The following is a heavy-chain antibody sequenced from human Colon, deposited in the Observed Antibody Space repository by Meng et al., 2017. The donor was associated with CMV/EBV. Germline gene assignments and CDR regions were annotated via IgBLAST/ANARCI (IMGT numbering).Heavy chain of an antibody. J-gene: IGHJ4*02. CDR2: TYWDDEN. CDR1: GFPFTTLGAG. Sequence: QITLKESGPTLVKPTQTLTLTCTFSGFPFTTLGAGVGWTRQPPGKALEWLALTYWDDENRYSPSLKSRLTISKDTSKNQVVLTMSDVDPVDTATYYCVHRISCGPQCYSSYFDFWGQGLVVTVSS. V-gene: IGHV2-5*02. D-gene: IGHD3-10*01. CDR3: VHRISCGPQCYSSYFDF.